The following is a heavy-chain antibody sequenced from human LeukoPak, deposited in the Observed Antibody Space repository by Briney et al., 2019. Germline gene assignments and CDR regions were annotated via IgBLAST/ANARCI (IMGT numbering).Heavy chain of an antibody. CDR2: ISWNSGSI. CDR3: AREIAAGLEGY. D-gene: IGHD6-6*01. Sequence: PGRSLRLSCAASGFTFDDYAMHWVRQAPGKGLEWVSGISWNSGSIGYADSVKGRFTISRDNAKNSLYLQMNSLRAEDTAVYYCAREIAAGLEGYWGQGTLVTVSS. J-gene: IGHJ4*02. V-gene: IGHV3-9*01. CDR1: GFTFDDYA.